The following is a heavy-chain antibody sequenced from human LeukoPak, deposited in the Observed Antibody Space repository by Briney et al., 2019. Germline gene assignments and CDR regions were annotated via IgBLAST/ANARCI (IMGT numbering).Heavy chain of an antibody. CDR3: ARDSYWLGGTIGAFDI. CDR2: MSSSGSSI. CDR1: GFSFSAST. J-gene: IGHJ3*02. Sequence: GGSLRLSCAASGFSFSASTMNWVRQAPGRGLEWVSSMSSSGSSIYYADSVKGRFTISRDNAKTSLYLQINSLRAEDTAVYYCARDSYWLGGTIGAFDIWGQGTMVTVSS. D-gene: IGHD3-10*01. V-gene: IGHV3-21*01.